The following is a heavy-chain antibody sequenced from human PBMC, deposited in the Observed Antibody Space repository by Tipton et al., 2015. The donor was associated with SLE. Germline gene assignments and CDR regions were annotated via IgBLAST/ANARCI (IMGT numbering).Heavy chain of an antibody. J-gene: IGHJ4*01. D-gene: IGHD3-10*01. CDR2: SNPSGST. CDR1: GGSFSGYY. CDR3: ARGAKERITLVRVRPYYFDY. V-gene: IGHV4-34*01. Sequence: TLSLTCAVYGGSFSGYYWSWIRQPPGKGLEWIGESNPSGSTYYNPSLKSRVTISVDTSKNQLSLKLTSVTAADTSVYYCARGAKERITLVRVRPYYFDYWGQGSLVTVSS.